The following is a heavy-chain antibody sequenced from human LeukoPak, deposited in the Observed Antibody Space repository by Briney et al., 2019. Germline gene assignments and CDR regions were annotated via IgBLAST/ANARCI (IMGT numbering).Heavy chain of an antibody. CDR3: AREGVPSSSSDSYYMDV. Sequence: GGSLRLSCAASGFTFDDYGMSWVRQAPGKGLEWVSGINWNGGSTGYADSVKGRFTISRDNAKNSLYLQMNSLRAEDTALYYCAREGVPSSSSDSYYMDVWGKGTTVSVSS. CDR1: GFTFDDYG. CDR2: INWNGGST. D-gene: IGHD6-6*01. J-gene: IGHJ6*03. V-gene: IGHV3-20*04.